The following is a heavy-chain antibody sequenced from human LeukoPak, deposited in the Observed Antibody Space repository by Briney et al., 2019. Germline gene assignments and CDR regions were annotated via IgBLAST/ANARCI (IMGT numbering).Heavy chain of an antibody. Sequence: SETLSLTCTVSGASISSYCWSWVRQSPGRGREWIAYIYSNGRSDYNPSLKSRVTMSLDPSKNQLSMELRFLTAAHTAVYYCATSHDAKTAPYDLWGPGTLVTVSS. V-gene: IGHV4-4*09. CDR1: GASISSYC. CDR2: IYSNGRS. D-gene: IGHD2-8*01. J-gene: IGHJ4*02. CDR3: ATSHDAKTAPYDL.